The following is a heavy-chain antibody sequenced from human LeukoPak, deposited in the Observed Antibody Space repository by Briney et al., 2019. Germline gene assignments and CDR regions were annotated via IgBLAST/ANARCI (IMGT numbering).Heavy chain of an antibody. D-gene: IGHD3-16*01. CDR3: ARDLEPWGFDY. V-gene: IGHV1-18*01. J-gene: IGHJ4*02. CDR1: GYTFTSYG. Sequence: ASVKVSCKASGYTFTSYGISWVRQAPGQGLERMGWISAYSGNTNYAQKLQGRVTMTTDTSTSTAYMELRSLRSDDTAVYYCARDLEPWGFDYWGQGTLVTVSS. CDR2: ISAYSGNT.